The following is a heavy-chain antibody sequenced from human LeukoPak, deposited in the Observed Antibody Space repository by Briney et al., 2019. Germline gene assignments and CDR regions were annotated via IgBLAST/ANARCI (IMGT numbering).Heavy chain of an antibody. V-gene: IGHV3-48*01. CDR3: ARDIDRNLCSSTSCYEYDY. J-gene: IGHJ4*02. Sequence: SGGSLRLSCAASGFTFSSYSMNWVRQAPGKGLEWVSYISSSSSTIYYADSVKGRFTISRGNSKNTLYLQMNSLRAEDTAVYYCARDIDRNLCSSTSCYEYDYWGQGTLVTVSS. D-gene: IGHD2-2*01. CDR1: GFTFSSYS. CDR2: ISSSSSTI.